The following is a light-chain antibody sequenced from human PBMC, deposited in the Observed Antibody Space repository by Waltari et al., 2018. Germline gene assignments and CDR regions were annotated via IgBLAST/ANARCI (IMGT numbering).Light chain of an antibody. CDR3: QQYYSYPFT. V-gene: IGKV1-8*01. J-gene: IGKJ3*01. Sequence: AIRITQSPSSLSASTGDRVTITCRASQGISSYLAWYQQKPGKAPKLLIYAASTLQSGVPSRFSDSGSGTDFTLTISCLQSEDFATYYCQQYYSYPFTFGPGTKVDIK. CDR1: QGISSY. CDR2: AAS.